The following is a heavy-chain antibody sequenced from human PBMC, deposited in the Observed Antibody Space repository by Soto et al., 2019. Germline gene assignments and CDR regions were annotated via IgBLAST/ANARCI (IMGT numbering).Heavy chain of an antibody. CDR3: AKTLVSVRNWNDEDY. D-gene: IGHD1-20*01. V-gene: IGHV3-23*01. J-gene: IGHJ4*02. CDR1: GFTFSSYA. CDR2: ISGSGGST. Sequence: GGSLRLSCAASGFTFSSYAMSWVRQAPGKGLEWVSAISGSGGSTYYADSVKGRFTISRDNSKNTLYLQMNSLRAEDTAVYYCAKTLVSVRNWNDEDYWGQGTLVTVSS.